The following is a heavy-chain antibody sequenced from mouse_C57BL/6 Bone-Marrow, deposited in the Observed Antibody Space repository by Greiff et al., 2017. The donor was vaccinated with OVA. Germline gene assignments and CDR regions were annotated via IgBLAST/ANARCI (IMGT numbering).Heavy chain of an antibody. Sequence: QVQLQQPGAELVKPGASVKLSCKASGYTFTSYWMHWVKQRPGQGLEWIGMIHPNSGSTNYNEKFKSKATLTVDKSSSTAYMQLSSLTSEDSAVYCCARWDYGGWDFDVWGTGTTVTVSS. CDR3: ARWDYGGWDFDV. J-gene: IGHJ1*03. D-gene: IGHD2-4*01. CDR1: GYTFTSYW. V-gene: IGHV1-64*01. CDR2: IHPNSGST.